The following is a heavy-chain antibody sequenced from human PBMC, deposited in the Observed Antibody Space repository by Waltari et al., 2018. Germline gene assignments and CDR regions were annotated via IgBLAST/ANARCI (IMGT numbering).Heavy chain of an antibody. Sequence: QVQLQESGPGLVKPSETLSLTCTVSGGSISSYYWSWIRQPPGKGLEWIGYIHYSGSTNYNPPLTRRVTISVDTSKNQFSLKLSSVTAADTAVYYCARHRGYCSGGSCYLDYWGQGTLVTVSS. CDR1: GGSISSYY. D-gene: IGHD2-15*01. CDR2: IHYSGST. V-gene: IGHV4-59*08. J-gene: IGHJ4*02. CDR3: ARHRGYCSGGSCYLDY.